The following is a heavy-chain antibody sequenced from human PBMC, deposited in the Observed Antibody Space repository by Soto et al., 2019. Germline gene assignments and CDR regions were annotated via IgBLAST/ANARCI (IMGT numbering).Heavy chain of an antibody. CDR1: GFTFSSYG. V-gene: IGHV3-33*01. CDR2: IWYDGSNK. CDR3: ARDGLDDSSGYYRYYFDY. J-gene: IGHJ4*02. D-gene: IGHD3-22*01. Sequence: QVQLVESGGGVVQPGRSLRLSCAASGFTFSSYGMHWVRQAPGKGLEWVAVIWYDGSNKYYADSVKGRFTISRDNSKNTLYLQMNSLRAEDTAVYYCARDGLDDSSGYYRYYFDYWGQGTLVTVSS.